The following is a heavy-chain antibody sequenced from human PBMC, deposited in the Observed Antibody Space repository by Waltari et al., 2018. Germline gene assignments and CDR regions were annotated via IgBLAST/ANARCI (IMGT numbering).Heavy chain of an antibody. CDR2: ISNSGGDT. D-gene: IGHD3-16*01. CDR1: GLTFRSFA. V-gene: IGHV3-23*01. CDR3: AKDHGVAY. J-gene: IGHJ4*02. Sequence: QLLESGGGLVQPGGSLRLSCSDSGLTFRSFAMSWVRQAPGKGLEWVSGISNSGGDTYYTDSVKGRFTISRDNSKKTLYLQMNSLRVEDTAVYYCAKDHGVAYWGQGTLVTVSS.